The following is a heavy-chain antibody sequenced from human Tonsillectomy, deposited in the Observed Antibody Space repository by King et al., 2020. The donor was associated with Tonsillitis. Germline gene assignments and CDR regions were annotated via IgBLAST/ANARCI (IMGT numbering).Heavy chain of an antibody. J-gene: IGHJ3*02. Sequence: TLKESGPTLVKPTQTLTLTCTFSGFSLSTSGVGVGWIRQPPGKALEWLALIFWNDDKRYSPSLKNRLTITKDTSKNQVVLRMTNVDPADPAAYHCAHRHPAEYNWSYGTFDIWGQGTMVTVSS. D-gene: IGHD1-20*01. CDR1: GFSLSTSGVG. V-gene: IGHV2-5*01. CDR2: IFWNDDK. CDR3: AHRHPAEYNWSYGTFDI.